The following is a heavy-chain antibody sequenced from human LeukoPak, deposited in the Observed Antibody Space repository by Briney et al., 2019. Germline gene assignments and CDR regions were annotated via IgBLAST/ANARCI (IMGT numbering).Heavy chain of an antibody. CDR1: GGSISSYY. CDR3: ARVGGANNWFDP. CDR2: IYYSGST. Sequence: SETLSLTCTVSGGSISSYYWSWIRQPPGKGLEWIGYIYYSGSTNYNPSLKSRVTISVDTSKNQFSLKLSSVTAADTAVYYCARVGGANNWFDPWGQGTLVTVSS. V-gene: IGHV4-59*01. J-gene: IGHJ5*02. D-gene: IGHD3-16*01.